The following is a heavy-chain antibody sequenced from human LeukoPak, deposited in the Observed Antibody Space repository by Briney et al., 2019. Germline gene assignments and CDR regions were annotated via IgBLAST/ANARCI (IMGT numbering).Heavy chain of an antibody. V-gene: IGHV3-48*02. CDR3: ARDVREWGGYYFDY. CDR1: GFTFSSYA. Sequence: PGGSLRLSCAASGFTFSSYAMNWVRQAPGKGLEWVSYISSGSSTKYYADSVKGRFTISRDNAKNSLFLQMNSLRDEDTAVYYCARDVREWGGYYFDYWGQGTPVTVSS. CDR2: ISSGSSTK. J-gene: IGHJ4*02. D-gene: IGHD3-3*01.